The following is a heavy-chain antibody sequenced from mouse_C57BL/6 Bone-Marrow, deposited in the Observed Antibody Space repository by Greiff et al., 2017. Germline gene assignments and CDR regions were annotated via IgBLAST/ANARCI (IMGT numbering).Heavy chain of an antibody. CDR2: IYPRSGNT. CDR1: GYTFTSYG. Sequence: QVHVKQSGAELARPGASVKLSCKASGYTFTSYGISWVKQRTGQGLEWIGEIYPRSGNTYYNEKFKGKATLTADKSSSTAYIELRSLTSEDSAVYFCARSRQLRLAWFAFWGQGSLVTVSA. J-gene: IGHJ3*01. V-gene: IGHV1-81*01. CDR3: ARSRQLRLAWFAF. D-gene: IGHD3-2*02.